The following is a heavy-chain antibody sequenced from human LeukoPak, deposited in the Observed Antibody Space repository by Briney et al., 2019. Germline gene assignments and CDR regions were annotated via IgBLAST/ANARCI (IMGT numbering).Heavy chain of an antibody. CDR2: IYHSGST. J-gene: IGHJ5*02. CDR3: AREGVLGYCSSTSCYGWFDP. D-gene: IGHD2-2*01. V-gene: IGHV4-30-2*01. CDR1: GGSISSGGSY. Sequence: SETLSLTCTVSGGSISSGGSYWSWIRQPPGKGLEWIGYIYHSGSTYYNPSLKSRVTISVDRSKNQFSLKLSSVTAADTAVYYCAREGVLGYCSSTSCYGWFDPWGQGTLVTVSS.